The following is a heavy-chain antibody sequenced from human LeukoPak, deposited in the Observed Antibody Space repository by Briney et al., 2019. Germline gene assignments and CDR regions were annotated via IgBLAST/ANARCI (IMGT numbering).Heavy chain of an antibody. V-gene: IGHV4-59*01. J-gene: IGHJ2*01. CDR3: ASVGYYSHSSGECYFDL. CDR2: IYYSGST. D-gene: IGHD3-22*01. Sequence: SETLSLTCTVSGGSISSKYWSWMRQPPGKGLEWIGYIYYSGSTNYNPSLKSRVTISADTSKNQFSLKLNSVTAADTAVYYCASVGYYSHSSGECYFDLWGRGTLVTVSS. CDR1: GGSISSKY.